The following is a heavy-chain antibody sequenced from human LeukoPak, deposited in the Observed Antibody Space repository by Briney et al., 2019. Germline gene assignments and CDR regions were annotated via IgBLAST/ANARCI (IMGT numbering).Heavy chain of an antibody. J-gene: IGHJ4*02. CDR3: ARARTLYDYVWGSYRPGFYFDY. V-gene: IGHV4-34*01. Sequence: GSLRLSCAASGFTFSSYAVSWVRQPPGKGLEWIGEINHSGSTNYNPSLKSRVTISVDTSKNQFSLKLSSVTAADTAVYYCARARTLYDYVWGSYRPGFYFDYWGQGTLVTVSS. CDR2: INHSGST. CDR1: GFTFSSYA. D-gene: IGHD3-16*02.